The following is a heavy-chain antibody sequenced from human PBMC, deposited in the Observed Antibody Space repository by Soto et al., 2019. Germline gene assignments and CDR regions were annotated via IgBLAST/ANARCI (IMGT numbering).Heavy chain of an antibody. D-gene: IGHD2-8*01. CDR3: ARDLLMVYAPPFDY. J-gene: IGHJ4*02. CDR2: ISYDGSNK. Sequence: QVQLVESGGGVVQPGRSLRLSCAASGFTFSSYAMHWVRQAPGKGLEWVAVISYDGSNKYYADSVKGRFTISRDNSKNTRYLQMNSLRAEDTAVYYCARDLLMVYAPPFDYWGQGTLVTVSS. V-gene: IGHV3-30-3*01. CDR1: GFTFSSYA.